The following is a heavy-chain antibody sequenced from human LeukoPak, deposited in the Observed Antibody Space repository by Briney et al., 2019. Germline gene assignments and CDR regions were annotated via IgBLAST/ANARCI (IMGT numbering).Heavy chain of an antibody. CDR3: ARGQPRMYSSWYNFDY. J-gene: IGHJ4*02. CDR2: ISYDGRNK. CDR1: GFTFSSYA. V-gene: IGHV3-30*04. Sequence: GRSLRLSCAASGFTFSSYAMHWVRQAPGKGLEWVAVISYDGRNKNYADSVKGRFTISRDNSKNTLYLQMNSLRAEDTAVYYCARGQPRMYSSWYNFDYWGQGTLDTVSS. D-gene: IGHD6-13*01.